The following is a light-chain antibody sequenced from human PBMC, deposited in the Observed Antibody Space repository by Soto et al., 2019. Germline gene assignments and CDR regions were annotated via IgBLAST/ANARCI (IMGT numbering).Light chain of an antibody. CDR2: EGS. CDR3: CSYAGSLV. Sequence: QSALTQPASVSGSPGQSITISCTGTSSDVGSYNLVSWYQHHPGKAPKLMIYEGSKRPSGVSNRFSGSKSGNTASLTISGLQAEDEADYYCCSYAGSLVFGGGTQLTVL. CDR1: SSDVGSYNL. J-gene: IGLJ2*01. V-gene: IGLV2-23*01.